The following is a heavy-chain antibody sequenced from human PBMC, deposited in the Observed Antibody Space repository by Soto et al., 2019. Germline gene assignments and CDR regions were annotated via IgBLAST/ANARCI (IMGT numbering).Heavy chain of an antibody. D-gene: IGHD1-7*01. CDR2: INHSGST. CDR3: ARRLGITGTTWGLHYGMDV. V-gene: IGHV4-34*01. J-gene: IGHJ6*02. Sequence: SETLSLTCAVYGGSFSGYYWSWIRQPPGKGLEWIGEINHSGSTNYNPSLKSRVTISVDTSKNQFSLKLSSVTAADTAVYYCARRLGITGTTWGLHYGMDVWGQGTTVTVS. CDR1: GGSFSGYY.